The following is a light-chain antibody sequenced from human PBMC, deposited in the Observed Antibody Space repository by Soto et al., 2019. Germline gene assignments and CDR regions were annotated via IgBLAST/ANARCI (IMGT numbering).Light chain of an antibody. CDR1: SSNIGRNT. CDR2: SNN. Sequence: QLVLTQPPSASGTPGQRVTISCSGSSSNIGRNTVNWYQQLPGTAPKLLIYSNNQPPSGVPDRFSGSKSGTSASLAISGLQSEDEADYYCAAWDDSLNGVVFGGGTQLTVL. CDR3: AAWDDSLNGVV. V-gene: IGLV1-44*01. J-gene: IGLJ2*01.